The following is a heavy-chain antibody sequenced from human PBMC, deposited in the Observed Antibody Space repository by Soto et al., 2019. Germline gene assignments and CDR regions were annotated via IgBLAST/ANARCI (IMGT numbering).Heavy chain of an antibody. CDR2: ISTGNGNT. Sequence: QAQLVQSGAEVKKPGASVKVSCKASGYTFTYYAIYWVRQAPGQRLEWMGWISTGNGNTKYSQKFQGRVIINRDTSASTVYIELSSLRSDDTAVYYCARENIVSRMGASDIWGQGTVVTVSS. CDR1: GYTFTYYA. V-gene: IGHV1-3*04. D-gene: IGHD5-12*01. J-gene: IGHJ3*02. CDR3: ARENIVSRMGASDI.